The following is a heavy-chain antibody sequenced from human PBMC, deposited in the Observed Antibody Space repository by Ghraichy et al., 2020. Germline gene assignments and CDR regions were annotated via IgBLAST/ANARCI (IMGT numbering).Heavy chain of an antibody. Sequence: GGSLRLSCAASGFTFNNYAMSWVRQAPGKGLEWVSGISGSEGNTYYADSVKGRFTISRDTSKNTVFLQMNSLRADDTAVYFCAKELESIGRPCFDYWGQGTLVTVSS. CDR1: GFTFNNYA. J-gene: IGHJ4*02. CDR2: ISGSEGNT. CDR3: AKELESIGRPCFDY. V-gene: IGHV3-23*01. D-gene: IGHD2-15*01.